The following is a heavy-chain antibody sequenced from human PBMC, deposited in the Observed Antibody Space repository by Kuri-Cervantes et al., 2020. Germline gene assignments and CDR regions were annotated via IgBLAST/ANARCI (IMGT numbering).Heavy chain of an antibody. Sequence: GESLKISCAASGFSFNTYTMNRVRLAPGKGLEWVSSISSSSNFIYYAESMKGRFTISRDNAKNSLYLQMNSLRAEDTAVYYCARVTHGGNDYWGQGTLVTVSS. D-gene: IGHD3-16*01. V-gene: IGHV3-21*03. CDR2: ISSSSNFI. J-gene: IGHJ4*02. CDR3: ARVTHGGNDY. CDR1: GFSFNTYT.